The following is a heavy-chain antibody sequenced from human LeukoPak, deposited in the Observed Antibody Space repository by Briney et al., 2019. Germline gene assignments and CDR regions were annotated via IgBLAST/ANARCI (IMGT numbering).Heavy chain of an antibody. V-gene: IGHV4-34*01. J-gene: IGHJ3*02. Sequence: PSETLSLTCAVYGGSFSGYYWSWIRQPPGKWLEWIGEINHSGSTNYNPSLKSRVTISVDTSKNQFSLKLSSLTAADTAVYYCARRRSGYDYGDAFDIWGQGTMVTVSS. CDR2: INHSGST. CDR1: GGSFSGYY. D-gene: IGHD5-12*01. CDR3: ARRRSGYDYGDAFDI.